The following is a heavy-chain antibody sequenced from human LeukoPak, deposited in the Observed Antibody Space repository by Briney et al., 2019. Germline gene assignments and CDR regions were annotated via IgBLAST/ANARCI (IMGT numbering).Heavy chain of an antibody. CDR1: GFTFSSYW. Sequence: GGSLRLSCAASGFTFSSYWMTWVRQAPGKGLEWVANIKQDASERYYVDSVKGRFTITRDNAKNSLYLQMNSLRAEDTAVYYCATPTAGTWHFDYWGQGTLVTVSS. D-gene: IGHD1-1*01. CDR2: IKQDASER. V-gene: IGHV3-7*01. J-gene: IGHJ4*02. CDR3: ATPTAGTWHFDY.